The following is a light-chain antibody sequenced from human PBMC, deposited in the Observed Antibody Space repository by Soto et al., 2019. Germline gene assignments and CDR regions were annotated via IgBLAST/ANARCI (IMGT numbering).Light chain of an antibody. CDR3: CSYTTSNTRQIV. V-gene: IGLV2-14*03. CDR2: DVS. J-gene: IGLJ1*01. CDR1: SSDVGGYNY. Sequence: QSVLTQPASVSGSPGQSITISCTGTSSDVGGYNYVSWYQHHPGKSPKLMIYDVSNRPSGVSNRFSGSTSGNTASLTIYGLQPEDEADYYCCSYTTSNTRQIVFGTGTKVTIL.